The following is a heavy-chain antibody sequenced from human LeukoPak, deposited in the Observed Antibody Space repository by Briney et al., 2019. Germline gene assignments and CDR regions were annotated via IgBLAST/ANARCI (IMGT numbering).Heavy chain of an antibody. D-gene: IGHD3-22*01. CDR2: ISSSGSTI. CDR1: GFTFSDYY. Sequence: GGSLRLSCAASGFTFSDYYMSWIRQAPGKGLEWVSYISSSGSTIYYADSVKGRFTISRDNAKNSLYLQMNSLRAEDTAVYYCAREHAHYYDSSGYLSLWGQGTLVTVSS. CDR3: AREHAHYYDSSGYLSL. V-gene: IGHV3-11*01. J-gene: IGHJ4*02.